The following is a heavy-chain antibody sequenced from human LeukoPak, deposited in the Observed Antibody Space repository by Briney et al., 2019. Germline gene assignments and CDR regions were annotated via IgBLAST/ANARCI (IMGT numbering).Heavy chain of an antibody. J-gene: IGHJ6*03. V-gene: IGHV1-18*01. Sequence: ASVKVSCKASGYTFTGYGISWVRQAPGQGLEWMGWISGYNGNTKYAQKSQGRVNMTTDTSTSTAYMELSRLRSDDTAVYYCAGGITGDRWEYYYYYYMDVWGKGTTVTVSS. CDR3: AGGITGDRWEYYYYYYMDV. D-gene: IGHD7-27*01. CDR2: ISGYNGNT. CDR1: GYTFTGYG.